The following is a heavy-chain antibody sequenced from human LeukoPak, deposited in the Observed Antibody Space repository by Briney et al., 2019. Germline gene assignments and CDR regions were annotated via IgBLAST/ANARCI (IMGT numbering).Heavy chain of an antibody. CDR3: ARVSGYGSGSPTSRWGYYYYMDV. V-gene: IGHV4-38-2*02. D-gene: IGHD3-10*01. Sequence: PSETLSLTCTVSSFSISSGYYWGWIRQPPGKGLEWIGSIYHTGSTYHNPSLKSRVTISVDTSKNQFSLKLSSVTAADTAVYYCARVSGYGSGSPTSRWGYYYYMDVWGKGTTVTVSS. CDR1: SFSISSGYY. J-gene: IGHJ6*03. CDR2: IYHTGST.